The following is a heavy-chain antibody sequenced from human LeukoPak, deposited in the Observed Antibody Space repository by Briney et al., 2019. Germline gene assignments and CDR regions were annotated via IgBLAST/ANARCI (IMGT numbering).Heavy chain of an antibody. D-gene: IGHD3-10*01. J-gene: IGHJ4*02. Sequence: SETLSLTYAVYGGSFSGYYWSWIRQPPGKGLEWIGEINHSGSTNYNPSLKSRVTISVDTSKNQFSLKLSSVTAADTAVYYCARGSRSRGYYYGSGSYYLFDYWGQGTLVTVSS. V-gene: IGHV4-34*01. CDR2: INHSGST. CDR3: ARGSRSRGYYYGSGSYYLFDY. CDR1: GGSFSGYY.